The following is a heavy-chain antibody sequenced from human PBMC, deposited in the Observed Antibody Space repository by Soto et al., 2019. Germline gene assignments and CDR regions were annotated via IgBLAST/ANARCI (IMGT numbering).Heavy chain of an antibody. CDR3: ARERAAMINGGMDV. V-gene: IGHV3-30-3*01. D-gene: IGHD5-18*01. CDR2: ISYDGSNK. Sequence: QVQLVESGGGVVQPGRSLRLSCAASGFTFRSYAMHWVRQAPGKGLEWVAIISYDGSNKYYADSVKGRFTISRDNSKNTLELQMNSLRAEYTAVYDCARERAAMINGGMDVWGQGTTVTVSS. CDR1: GFTFRSYA. J-gene: IGHJ6*02.